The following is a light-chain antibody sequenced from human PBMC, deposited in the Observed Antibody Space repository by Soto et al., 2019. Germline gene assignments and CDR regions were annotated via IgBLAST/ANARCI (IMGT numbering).Light chain of an antibody. CDR2: DAS. J-gene: IGKJ5*01. V-gene: IGKV1-5*01. CDR3: QQYYSTPIT. CDR1: QTISSW. Sequence: DIQMTQSPSTLSGSVGDRVTITCRASQTISSWLAWYQQKPGKAPKLLIYDASSLESGVPSRFSGSGSGTEFTLTISSLQAEDVAVYYCQQYYSTPITFGQGTRLEIK.